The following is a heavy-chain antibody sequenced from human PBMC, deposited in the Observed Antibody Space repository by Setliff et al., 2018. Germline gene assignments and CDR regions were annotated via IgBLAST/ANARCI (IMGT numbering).Heavy chain of an antibody. Sequence: GASVKVSCKASGYTFTSYGISWVRQAPGQGLEWLGWISPYNGNTDYVYNVRDRITMTTDTSTGTAYMELRSLTSDDSAVYYCARDAPKVVDKFDLWGQGTKVTV. CDR2: ISPYNGNT. V-gene: IGHV1-18*01. J-gene: IGHJ3*01. CDR1: GYTFTSYG. CDR3: ARDAPKVVDKFDL. D-gene: IGHD3-22*01.